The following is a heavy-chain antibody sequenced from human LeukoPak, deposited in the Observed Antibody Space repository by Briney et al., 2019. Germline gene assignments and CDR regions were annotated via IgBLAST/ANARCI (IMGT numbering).Heavy chain of an antibody. Sequence: ASVKVSCTASGYTFTSYGISWVRRAPGQGLEWMGWISAYNGNTNYAQKLQGRVTITTDTSTSTAYMELRSLRSDDTAVYYCARDQDYYDSSGSDYWGQGTLVTVSS. CDR2: ISAYNGNT. CDR3: ARDQDYYDSSGSDY. D-gene: IGHD3-22*01. CDR1: GYTFTSYG. J-gene: IGHJ4*02. V-gene: IGHV1-18*01.